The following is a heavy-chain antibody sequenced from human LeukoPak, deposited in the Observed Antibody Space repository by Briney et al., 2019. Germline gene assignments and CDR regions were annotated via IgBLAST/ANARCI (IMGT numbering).Heavy chain of an antibody. Sequence: GGSLRLSCAASGFTFDDYAMHWVRQAPGKGLEWVSGISWNSGSIGYADSVKGRFTISRDNSKNTLYLQMNSLRAEDTAVYYCAKVSGSAITYSFDYWGQGTLVTVSS. D-gene: IGHD3-16*01. CDR2: ISWNSGSI. J-gene: IGHJ4*02. CDR1: GFTFDDYA. CDR3: AKVSGSAITYSFDY. V-gene: IGHV3-9*01.